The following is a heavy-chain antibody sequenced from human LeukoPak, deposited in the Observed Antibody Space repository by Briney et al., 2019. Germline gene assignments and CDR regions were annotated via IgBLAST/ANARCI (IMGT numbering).Heavy chain of an antibody. V-gene: IGHV3-7*01. CDR3: ARESTVTSFDY. CDR2: IKQDGSEK. J-gene: IGHJ4*02. Sequence: PGGSLRLSCAASGFTFSSYGMHWVRQAPGKGLEWVANIKQDGSEKYYVDSVKGRFTISRDNAKNSLYLQMSSLRAEDRAVYYCARESTVTSFDYWGQGTLVTVSS. CDR1: GFTFSSYG. D-gene: IGHD4-17*01.